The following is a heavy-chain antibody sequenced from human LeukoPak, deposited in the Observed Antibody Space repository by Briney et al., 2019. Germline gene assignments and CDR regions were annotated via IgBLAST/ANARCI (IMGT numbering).Heavy chain of an antibody. D-gene: IGHD4-23*01. V-gene: IGHV3-66*01. Sequence: PGGSLRLSYAASGFTVGSNYMSWVRQAPGKGLEWVSIIYRVGSTFYADSVEGRFTISRDNSKNTLYLQMNSLRVEDTAIYYCARDGGNNSWYGMDVWGQGTTVTVSS. CDR2: IYRVGST. J-gene: IGHJ6*02. CDR3: ARDGGNNSWYGMDV. CDR1: GFTVGSNY.